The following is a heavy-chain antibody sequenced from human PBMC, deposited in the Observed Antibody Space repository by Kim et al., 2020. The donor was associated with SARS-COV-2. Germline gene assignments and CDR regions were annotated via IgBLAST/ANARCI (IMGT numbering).Heavy chain of an antibody. CDR2: IYYSGST. J-gene: IGHJ6*02. V-gene: IGHV4-59*13. CDR1: GGSISSYY. CDR3: ARIDYGYYYYYGMDV. D-gene: IGHD4-17*01. Sequence: SETLSLTCTVSGGSISSYYWSWNRQPPGKGLEWIGYIYYSGSTNYNPSLKSRVTISVDTSKNQFSLKLSSVTAADTAVYYCARIDYGYYYYYGMDVWGQGTTVTVSS.